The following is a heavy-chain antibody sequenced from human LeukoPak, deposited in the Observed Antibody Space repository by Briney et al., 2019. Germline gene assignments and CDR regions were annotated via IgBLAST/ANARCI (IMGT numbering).Heavy chain of an antibody. V-gene: IGHV4-39*01. CDR2: GYYSGTT. Sequence: PSETLSRAFSVSGGSISNSSCYWGWMRRPRGHGLEGMGCGYYSGTTDYKLSLKSRVTISVDTSKNQFSLKLTSVTAADTAVYSCARPLSGGSCFAGWGQGTLVTVSS. CDR3: ARPLSGGSCFAG. CDR1: GGSISNSSCY. D-gene: IGHD2-15*01. J-gene: IGHJ4*02.